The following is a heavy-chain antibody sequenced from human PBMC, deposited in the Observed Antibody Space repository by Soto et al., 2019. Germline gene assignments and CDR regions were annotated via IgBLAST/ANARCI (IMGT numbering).Heavy chain of an antibody. CDR1: GFTFSDYY. V-gene: IGHV3-11*01. CDR2: ISSSGSTI. Sequence: PGGSLRLSCAASGFTFSDYYMSWIRQAPGKGLEWVSYISSSGSTIYHAGSVKGRFTISRDNAKNSLYLQMNSLRAEDTAEHCCVRDPRYDTTGYYSPHYYFYGMDVWGQGTTVTVSS. CDR3: VRDPRYDTTGYYSPHYYFYGMDV. D-gene: IGHD3-9*01. J-gene: IGHJ6*02.